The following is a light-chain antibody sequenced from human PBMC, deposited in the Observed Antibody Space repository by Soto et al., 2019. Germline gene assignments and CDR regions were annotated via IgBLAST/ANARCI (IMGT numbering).Light chain of an antibody. CDR1: STDVGAYNY. V-gene: IGLV2-8*01. CDR3: GSHAGNSNLV. Sequence: QSVLTQPPSASGSPGQSVTISCTGTSTDVGAYNYVSWYQQHPGKAPKLMIYEVTKRPSGVPDRFSGSMSGNTASLTVSGLQAEDEADYYCGSHAGNSNLVFGGGTKLTVL. CDR2: EVT. J-gene: IGLJ3*02.